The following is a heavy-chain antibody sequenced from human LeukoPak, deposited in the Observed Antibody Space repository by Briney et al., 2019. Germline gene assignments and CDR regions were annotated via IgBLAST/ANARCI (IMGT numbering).Heavy chain of an antibody. CDR1: GFTFSDYY. J-gene: IGHJ4*02. Sequence: GGSLRLSCAASGFTFSDYYMSWIRQAPGKGLEWVSYISSGGSTIYYADSVKGRFTISRENAKNSLYLQMNSLRAEDTAVYYCARDIYYYDSSGYYFPGGSDYWGQGTLVTVSS. D-gene: IGHD3-22*01. V-gene: IGHV3-11*04. CDR2: ISSGGSTI. CDR3: ARDIYYYDSSGYYFPGGSDY.